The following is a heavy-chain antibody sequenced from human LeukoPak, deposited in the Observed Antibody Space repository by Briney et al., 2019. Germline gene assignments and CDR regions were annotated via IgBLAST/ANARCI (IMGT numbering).Heavy chain of an antibody. CDR2: ITYDGSGT. CDR3: ARGSRSYDSSGYPTFRY. CDR1: GFTFSTYG. D-gene: IGHD3-22*01. Sequence: GRSLRLSCAASGFTFSTYGMPRVRQAPGKGLEWVAVITYDGSGTYYADSVKGRFTISKDNSDNTLYLQMNSLRTEDTALYFCARGSRSYDSSGYPTFRYWGQGTLVAVSS. V-gene: IGHV3-30*06. J-gene: IGHJ4*02.